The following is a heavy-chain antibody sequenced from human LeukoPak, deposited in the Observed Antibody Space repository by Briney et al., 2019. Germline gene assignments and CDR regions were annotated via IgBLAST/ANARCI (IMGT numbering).Heavy chain of an antibody. V-gene: IGHV4-39*07. CDR2: ILFRGAT. CDR1: GDSISSYSYY. D-gene: IGHD2-21*01. CDR3: ARESGDTRPVNSFDF. J-gene: IGHJ4*01. Sequence: PSETLSLTCTVSGDSISSYSYYWAWIRQPPGKGLEWIGSILFRGATYYNPSLKPRIIMSVDTSQNHFSLKLTSVTAADTAVYFCARESGDTRPVNSFDFWGRGTLITVSS.